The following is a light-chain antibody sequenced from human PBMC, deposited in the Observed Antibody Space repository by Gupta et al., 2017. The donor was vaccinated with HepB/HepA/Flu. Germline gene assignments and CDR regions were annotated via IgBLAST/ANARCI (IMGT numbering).Light chain of an antibody. CDR2: AAS. CDR3: QQSLGRPKT. Sequence: DIQMTQSPSSLSASVGDRVTITCRASQTINNFLNWYQQEPGRAPHLLIYAASTLQSGVPSRFSGTRSGTEFTLTISSLQREDFGTYFCQQSLGRPKTFGEGTKMEI. CDR1: QTINNF. J-gene: IGKJ1*01. V-gene: IGKV1-39*01.